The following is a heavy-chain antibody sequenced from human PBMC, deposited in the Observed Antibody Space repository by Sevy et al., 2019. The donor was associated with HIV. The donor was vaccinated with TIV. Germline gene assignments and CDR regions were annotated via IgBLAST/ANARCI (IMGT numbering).Heavy chain of an antibody. J-gene: IGHJ4*02. D-gene: IGHD3-22*01. CDR3: ARAAHVYDSSGYYPPFDY. Sequence: GGSLRLSCAASGFTVSSNYMSWVRQAPGKGLEWVSVIYSGGSTYYADSVKDRFTISRDNSKNTLYLQMNSLRAEDTAVYYCARAAHVYDSSGYYPPFDYWGQGTLVTVSS. V-gene: IGHV3-53*01. CDR2: IYSGGST. CDR1: GFTVSSNY.